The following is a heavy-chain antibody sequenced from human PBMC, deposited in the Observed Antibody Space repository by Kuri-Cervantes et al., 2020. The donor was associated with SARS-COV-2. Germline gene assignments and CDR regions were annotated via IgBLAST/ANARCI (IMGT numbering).Heavy chain of an antibody. CDR2: ISSSSSYI. D-gene: IGHD2-15*01. V-gene: IGHV3-21*01. J-gene: IGHJ6*02. Sequence: GGSLRLSCAASGFTLRSYSMNWVRQAPGKGLEWVSSISSSSSYIYYADSVKGRFTISRDNAKNSLYLQMNSLRAEDTAVYYCARDLICSTCDTPDYYGMDVWGQGTTVTVSS. CDR1: GFTLRSYS. CDR3: ARDLICSTCDTPDYYGMDV.